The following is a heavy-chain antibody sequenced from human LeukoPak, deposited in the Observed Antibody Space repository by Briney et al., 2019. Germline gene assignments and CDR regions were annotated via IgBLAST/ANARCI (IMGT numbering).Heavy chain of an antibody. CDR2: IYYTGST. Sequence: PSETLSLTCSVSGGSIRSSSYFWAWIRQPPGKGLEWIGNIYYTGSTYSNVPLRSRVAISVDTSKNQFSLRLSSVTAADTAVYYCARLQGTGYWGQGTLVTVSS. CDR3: ARLQGTGY. V-gene: IGHV4-39*01. CDR1: GGSIRSSSYF. J-gene: IGHJ4*02. D-gene: IGHD1-1*01.